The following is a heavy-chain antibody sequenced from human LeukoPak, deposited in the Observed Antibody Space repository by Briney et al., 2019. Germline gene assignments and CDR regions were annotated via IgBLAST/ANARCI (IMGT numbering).Heavy chain of an antibody. CDR2: VHFHGTNK. CDR1: GFTFSRYG. J-gene: IGHJ4*02. Sequence: GGSLRLSCAASGFTFSRYGMHWVRQAPGKGLECVAHVHFHGTNKYYVDSVKGRFTISRDNSKNTMYLQMNSLRVEDTAVYYCAKANDYGDYGPSDYWGQGTLVTVSS. D-gene: IGHD4-17*01. V-gene: IGHV3-30*02. CDR3: AKANDYGDYGPSDY.